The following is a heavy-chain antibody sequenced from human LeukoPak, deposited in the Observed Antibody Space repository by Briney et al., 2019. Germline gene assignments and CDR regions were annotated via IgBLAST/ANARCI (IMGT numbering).Heavy chain of an antibody. CDR3: ARGVSHFDI. CDR2: IYTSGST. V-gene: IGHV4-4*09. J-gene: IGHJ3*02. D-gene: IGHD3-16*01. Sequence: PSETLSLTCTVSGGSISSYYWSWIRQPPGKGLEWIGYIYTSGSTNYNPSPKSRVTISVDTSKNQFSLKLCSVTAADTAVYYCARGVSHFDIWGQGTMDTVSS. CDR1: GGSISSYY.